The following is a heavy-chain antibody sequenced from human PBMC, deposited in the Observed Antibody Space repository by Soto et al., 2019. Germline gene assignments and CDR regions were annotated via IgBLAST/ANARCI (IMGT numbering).Heavy chain of an antibody. CDR2: ISGSGGST. D-gene: IGHD6-6*01. V-gene: IGHV3-23*01. CDR1: GFTFSSYA. J-gene: IGHJ4*02. Sequence: LRLSCAASGFTFSSYAMSWVRQAPGKGLEWVSAISGSGGSTYYADSVRGRFTISRDNSKNTLYLQMNSLRAEDTAVYYCAKALYSSSSAPNYWGQGTLVTVS. CDR3: AKALYSSSSAPNY.